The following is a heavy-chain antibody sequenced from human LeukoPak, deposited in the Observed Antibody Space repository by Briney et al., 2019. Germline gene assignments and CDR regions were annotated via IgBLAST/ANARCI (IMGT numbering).Heavy chain of an antibody. J-gene: IGHJ6*03. CDR3: ARDPTMVRGTMDV. Sequence: PGGSLRLSCAASGFTFTNYCIHGPRHAPGKGPEWVAVISYDGSNTYYADSVKGRFTISRDNSKNTVYLQMNSLRPEDTAVYYCARDPTMVRGTMDVWGKGTTVTVSS. V-gene: IGHV3-30*04. CDR2: ISYDGSNT. CDR1: GFTFTNYC. D-gene: IGHD3-10*01.